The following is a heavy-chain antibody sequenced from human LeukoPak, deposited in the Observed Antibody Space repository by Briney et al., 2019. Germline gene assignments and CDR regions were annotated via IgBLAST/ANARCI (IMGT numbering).Heavy chain of an antibody. CDR2: ISGSGGST. CDR3: AKGGTRISSSSDY. CDR1: GFAVSSNY. Sequence: VGSLRLSCAASGFAVSSNYMSWVRQAPGKGLEWVSVISGSGGSTYYADSVKGRFTISRDNSKNTLYLQMNSLRAEDTAVYYCAKGGTRISSSSDYWGQGTLVTVSS. J-gene: IGHJ4*02. D-gene: IGHD6-6*01. V-gene: IGHV3-23*01.